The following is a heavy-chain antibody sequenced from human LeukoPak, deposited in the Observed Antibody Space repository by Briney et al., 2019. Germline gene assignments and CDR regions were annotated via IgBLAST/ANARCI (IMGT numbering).Heavy chain of an antibody. V-gene: IGHV3-74*01. Sequence: GGSLRLSCEASGFTYSNYWMHWVRQAPGKGLVWVSRINIEGSDTTHADSVKGRFTISRDNAKNTLYLQMNSLRVEDTAVYYCARDRSVTNGGFDSWGQGALVTVSS. CDR3: ARDRSVTNGGFDS. D-gene: IGHD7-27*01. CDR2: INIEGSDT. CDR1: GFTYSNYW. J-gene: IGHJ4*02.